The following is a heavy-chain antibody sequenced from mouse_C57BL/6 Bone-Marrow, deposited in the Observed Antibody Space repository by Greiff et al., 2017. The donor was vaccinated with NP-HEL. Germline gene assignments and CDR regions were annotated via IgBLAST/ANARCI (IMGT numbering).Heavy chain of an antibody. D-gene: IGHD1-1*01. CDR1: GFTFSDYG. Sequence: EVQLQESGGGLVKPGGSLKLSCAASGFTFSDYGMHWVRQAPEKGLEWVAYISSGSSTIYYADTVKGRFTISRDNAKNTLFLQMTSLRSEDTARYYCARPHYGSGPGYFDVWGRGTTVTVSS. V-gene: IGHV5-17*01. J-gene: IGHJ1*03. CDR2: ISSGSSTI. CDR3: ARPHYGSGPGYFDV.